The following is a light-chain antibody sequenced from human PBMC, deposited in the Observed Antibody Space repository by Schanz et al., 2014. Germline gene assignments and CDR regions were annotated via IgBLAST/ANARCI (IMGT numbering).Light chain of an antibody. CDR2: AAS. V-gene: IGKV1-8*01. CDR1: QGISSY. Sequence: AIRMTQSPSSLSASTGDRVTITCRASQGISSYLAWYQQKPRKAPKLLIYAASTLQSGVPSRFSGSGSGTEFTLTISSLQPEDFATYYCQQANSFPRTFGQGTKVEIK. J-gene: IGKJ1*01. CDR3: QQANSFPRT.